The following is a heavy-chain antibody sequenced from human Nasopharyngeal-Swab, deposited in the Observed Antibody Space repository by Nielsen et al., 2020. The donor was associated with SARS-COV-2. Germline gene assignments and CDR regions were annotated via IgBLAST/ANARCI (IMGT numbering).Heavy chain of an antibody. J-gene: IGHJ4*02. CDR1: GGSISSYY. D-gene: IGHD6-13*01. CDR2: IYTSGST. Sequence: SETLSLTCTASGGSISSYYWSWIRQPAGKGLEWIGRIYTSGSTNYNPSLKSRVTMSVDTSKNQFSLKLSSVTAADTAVYYCARIAAAGFYYYFDYWGQGTLVTVSS. V-gene: IGHV4-4*07. CDR3: ARIAAAGFYYYFDY.